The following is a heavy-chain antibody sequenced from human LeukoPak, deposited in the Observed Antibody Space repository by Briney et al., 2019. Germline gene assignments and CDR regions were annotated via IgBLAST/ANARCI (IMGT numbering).Heavy chain of an antibody. CDR2: ISSSSGTT. D-gene: IGHD5-18*01. J-gene: IGHJ4*02. V-gene: IGHV3-48*01. CDR1: GFIFSNYN. Sequence: GGSLRLSRAASGFIFSNYNMNWVRQAPGKGLEWGSSISSSSGTTYYADSVKGRFTISGDNAKNSLYLQMNSLRAEDTAVYYCARALGYSYGYVVDYWGQGTLVTVSS. CDR3: ARALGYSYGYVVDY.